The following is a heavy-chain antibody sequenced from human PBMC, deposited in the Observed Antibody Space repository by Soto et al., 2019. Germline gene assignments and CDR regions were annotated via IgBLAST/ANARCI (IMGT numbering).Heavy chain of an antibody. Sequence: GASVKVSCKASGYSFTSLDINWVRQTAGQGLEWMGWMEPSTGRTGYAQKFQGRVTMTRDTSINTAYMKLTTLTSDDTAFYYCARGVSAGVDYWGQGTLVTSPQ. V-gene: IGHV1-8*01. J-gene: IGHJ4*02. CDR2: MEPSTGRT. CDR3: ARGVSAGVDY. CDR1: GYSFTSLD. D-gene: IGHD1-26*01.